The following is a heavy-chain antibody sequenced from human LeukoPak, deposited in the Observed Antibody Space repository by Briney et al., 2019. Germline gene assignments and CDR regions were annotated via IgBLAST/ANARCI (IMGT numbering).Heavy chain of an antibody. CDR3: ARAQFSGWPNA. CDR2: INPNSGGT. V-gene: IGHV1-2*06. CDR1: GYTFTGYY. Sequence: GASVKVSCKASGYTFTGYYMHWVRQAPGQGLEGMGRINPNSGGTNYAQKFQGRVTMTRDTSISTAYMELSRLRSDDTAVYYGARAQFSGWPNAWGQGTLVTVSS. J-gene: IGHJ4*02. D-gene: IGHD6-19*01.